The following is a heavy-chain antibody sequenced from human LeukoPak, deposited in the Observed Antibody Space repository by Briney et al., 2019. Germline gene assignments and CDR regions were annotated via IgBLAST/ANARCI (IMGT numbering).Heavy chain of an antibody. J-gene: IGHJ4*02. CDR1: GGSFRGYY. CDR3: ARAKYSYGSLTIDY. Sequence: SETLSLTCAVYGGSFRGYYWSWIRQPPGKGLEWIGEINHSGSTNYNPSLKSRVTISVDTSKNQFSLKLSSVTAADTAVYYCARAKYSYGSLTIDYWGQGTLVTVSS. V-gene: IGHV4-34*01. CDR2: INHSGST. D-gene: IGHD5-18*01.